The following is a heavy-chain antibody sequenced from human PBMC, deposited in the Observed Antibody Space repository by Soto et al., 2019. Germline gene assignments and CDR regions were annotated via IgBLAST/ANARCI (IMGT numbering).Heavy chain of an antibody. V-gene: IGHV1-18*01. CDR3: ARDYYYDFWSGYYTGCFFFQAEDGIRDL. CDR2: ISAYNGNT. D-gene: IGHD3-3*01. J-gene: IGHJ2*01. Sequence: VRRAPGQGLEWMGWISAYNGNTNYAQKLQGRVTMTTDTSTSTAYMELRSLRSDDTAVYYCARDYYYDFWSGYYTGCFFFQAEDGIRDL.